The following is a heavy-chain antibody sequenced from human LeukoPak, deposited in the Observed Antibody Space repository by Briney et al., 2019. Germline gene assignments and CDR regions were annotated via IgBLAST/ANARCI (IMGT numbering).Heavy chain of an antibody. V-gene: IGHV3-23*01. D-gene: IGHD3-22*01. Sequence: GGSLRLSCAASGFTFSSYGMSWVRQAPGKGLEWVSAISGSGGSTYYADSVKGRFTISRDNSKNTLYLQMNSLRAEDTAVYYCAKPSYYYDSSGYYYNAFDIWGQGTMVTVSS. CDR1: GFTFSSYG. CDR2: ISGSGGST. CDR3: AKPSYYYDSSGYYYNAFDI. J-gene: IGHJ3*02.